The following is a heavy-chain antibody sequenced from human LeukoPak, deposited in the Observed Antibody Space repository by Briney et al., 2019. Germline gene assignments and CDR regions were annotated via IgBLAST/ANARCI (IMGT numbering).Heavy chain of an antibody. CDR1: GGTFSSYA. D-gene: IGHD3-9*01. J-gene: IGHJ4*02. CDR3: ASFGYDILTGRIGSIDY. Sequence: ASVKVSCKASGGTFSSYAISWVRQAPGQGLEWMGGIIPIFGTANYARKFQGRVTITTDESTSTAYMELSSLRSEDTAVYYCASFGYDILTGRIGSIDYWGQGTLVTVSS. CDR2: IIPIFGTA. V-gene: IGHV1-69*05.